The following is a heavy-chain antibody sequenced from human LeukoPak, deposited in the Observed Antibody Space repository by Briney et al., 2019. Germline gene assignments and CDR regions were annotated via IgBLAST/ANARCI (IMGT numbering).Heavy chain of an antibody. CDR3: ARDTPAAY. D-gene: IGHD2-2*01. V-gene: IGHV3-53*01. J-gene: IGHJ4*02. CDR1: GFTISSNY. CDR2: IYSGGST. Sequence: GGFLRLSCAASGFTISSNYMSWVRQAPGKGLEWVSVIYSGGSTYYADSVKGRFTISRDNSKNTLYLQMNSLRAEDTAVYYCARDTPAAYWGQGTLVTVSS.